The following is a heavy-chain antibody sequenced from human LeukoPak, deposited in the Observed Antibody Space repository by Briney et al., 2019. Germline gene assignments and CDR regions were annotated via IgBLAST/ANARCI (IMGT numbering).Heavy chain of an antibody. CDR2: IRSKAYGGTT. J-gene: IGHJ6*03. V-gene: IGHV3-49*04. CDR1: GFTFGDYA. D-gene: IGHD3-22*01. CDR3: TRVPLPHYYDSSGYPVRSSYYYYYMDV. Sequence: GGSLRLSCTASGFTFGDYAMSWVRQAPGKGLEWVGFIRSKAYGGTTEYAASVKGRFTISRDDSKSIAYLQMNSLKTEDTAVYYCTRVPLPHYYDSSGYPVRSSYYYYYMDVWGKGTTVTISS.